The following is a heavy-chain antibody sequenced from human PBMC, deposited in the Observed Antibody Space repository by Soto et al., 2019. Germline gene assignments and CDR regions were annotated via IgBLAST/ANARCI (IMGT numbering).Heavy chain of an antibody. J-gene: IGHJ4*02. CDR3: AKGLKQWLVRCHFDY. V-gene: IGHV1-18*04. CDR2: ISAYNGNT. CDR1: GYTFTSYD. Sequence: GASVNVSCKASGYTFTSYDFSWLLQGPGQGLEWMGWISAYNGNTNYAQNYQGRVTMTTDTSTSTAYMELRNLRSDDTAVYYCAKGLKQWLVRCHFDYWGQGILVT. D-gene: IGHD6-19*01.